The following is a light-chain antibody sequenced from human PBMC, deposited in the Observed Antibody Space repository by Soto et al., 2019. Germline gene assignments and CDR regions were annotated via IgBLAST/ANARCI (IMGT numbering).Light chain of an antibody. CDR1: QNIKNY. CDR2: ASS. V-gene: IGKV1-39*01. J-gene: IGKJ5*01. Sequence: DIQMTRSPSSLSAALGGRFTITSRASQNIKNYLNWYQQKPGKAPKLLIYASSSLQSGVPSRFSGSGSGADFILTISSLQSEDFATYYCQQSYSTPITFGQGTLLEI. CDR3: QQSYSTPIT.